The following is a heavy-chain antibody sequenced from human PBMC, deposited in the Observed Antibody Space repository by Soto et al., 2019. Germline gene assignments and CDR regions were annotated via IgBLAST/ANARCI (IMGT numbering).Heavy chain of an antibody. D-gene: IGHD5-18*01. V-gene: IGHV3-23*01. CDR1: ELSSSNHA. Sequence: EVHLLESGGGLVQPGGSLRLSCAASELSSSNHAMTWVRQAPGKGLEWVSGISGTDGGAYYVDSVKGRFTISRDNSRSTLYLQMNSLRVEDTAVYYCASGGLHGYTNGGLSYFHSWGQGTLVTVSS. CDR2: ISGTDGGA. J-gene: IGHJ4*02. CDR3: ASGGLHGYTNGGLSYFHS.